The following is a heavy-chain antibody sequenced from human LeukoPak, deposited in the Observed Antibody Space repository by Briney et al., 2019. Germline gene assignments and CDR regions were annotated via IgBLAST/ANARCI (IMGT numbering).Heavy chain of an antibody. J-gene: IGHJ4*02. V-gene: IGHV1-18*01. Sequence: ASVKVSCKASGYSFTTYGITWVRQAPGQGLEWMGWISGDNGDTSYAQKLQGRVTMTTDTSTSTAYMELRSLRSDDTAVYYCAREIGVAGVPFDFWGQGTLVTVSS. CDR1: GYSFTTYG. CDR2: ISGDNGDT. D-gene: IGHD3-10*01. CDR3: AREIGVAGVPFDF.